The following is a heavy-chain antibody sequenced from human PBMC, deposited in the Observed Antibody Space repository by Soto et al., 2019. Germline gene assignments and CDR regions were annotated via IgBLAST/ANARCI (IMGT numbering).Heavy chain of an antibody. Sequence: EVQLLESGGGLVQPGGSLRLSCAASGFTFSSYALIWVRQAPGQGLEWVSVISGSGVNTYYAGTVKGRFTISRENSKKTLYLQMNSVRAEDTAVYDCAKDLCTDDFWSAYYTYYYMDVWGKGTAVTVSS. J-gene: IGHJ6*03. D-gene: IGHD3-3*01. CDR3: AKDLCTDDFWSAYYTYYYMDV. V-gene: IGHV3-23*01. CDR1: GFTFSSYA. CDR2: ISGSGVNT.